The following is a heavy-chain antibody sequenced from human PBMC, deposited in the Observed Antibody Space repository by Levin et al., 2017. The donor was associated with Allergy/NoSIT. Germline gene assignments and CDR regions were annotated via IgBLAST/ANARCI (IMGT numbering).Heavy chain of an antibody. CDR3: AREDGSTFDF. CDR1: GGSISGGGYH. Sequence: PSETLSLTCTVSGGSISGGGYHWTWIRQHPEKGLEWIGYIYYSGSTFYNPSLNRRLMISVDTSKNQFSLNVSSVTAADTAVYYCAREDGSTFDFWGQGALVTVAS. D-gene: IGHD2-2*03. V-gene: IGHV4-31*03. J-gene: IGHJ4*02. CDR2: IYYSGST.